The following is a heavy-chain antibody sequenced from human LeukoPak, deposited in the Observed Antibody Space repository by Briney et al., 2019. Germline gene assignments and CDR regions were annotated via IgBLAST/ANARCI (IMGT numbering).Heavy chain of an antibody. CDR1: GESFSGYY. CDR3: ARHGTTGANLNWFDP. D-gene: IGHD1-1*01. V-gene: IGHV4-34*01. Sequence: SETLSLTCAVYGESFSGYYWSWIRQPPGKGLEWIGEINHSGSTNYNPSLKSRVTISVDTSKNQFSLKLSSVTAADTAVYYCARHGTTGANLNWFDPWGQGTLVTVSS. CDR2: INHSGST. J-gene: IGHJ5*02.